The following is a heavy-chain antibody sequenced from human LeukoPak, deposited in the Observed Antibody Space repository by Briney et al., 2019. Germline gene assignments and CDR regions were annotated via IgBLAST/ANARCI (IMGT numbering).Heavy chain of an antibody. V-gene: IGHV4-59*01. J-gene: IGHJ6*02. CDR2: VYHSGST. CDR3: ARAEAPYYYYYGMDV. CDR1: GGSIGRYY. Sequence: SETLSLTCTVSGGSIGRYYCSWIRQPPGKGLEWIGYVYHSGSTNYNPSLKSRVTISIDTSKNQFSLKLTSVTAADTAIYYCARAEAPYYYYYGMDVWGQGTTVTVSS.